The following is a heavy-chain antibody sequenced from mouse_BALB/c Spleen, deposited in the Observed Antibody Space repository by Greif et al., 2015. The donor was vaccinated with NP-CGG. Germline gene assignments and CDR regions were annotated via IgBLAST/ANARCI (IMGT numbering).Heavy chain of an antibody. CDR2: INSNGGST. CDR3: ATGFAY. J-gene: IGHJ3*01. V-gene: IGHV5-6-3*01. Sequence: EVKLMESGGGLVQPGGSLKLSCAASGFTFSSYGMSWVRQTPDKRLELVATINSNGGSTYYPDSVKGRFTISRDNAKNALCLQMSSLKSEDTAMYYCATGFAYWGQGTLVTVSA. CDR1: GFTFSSYG.